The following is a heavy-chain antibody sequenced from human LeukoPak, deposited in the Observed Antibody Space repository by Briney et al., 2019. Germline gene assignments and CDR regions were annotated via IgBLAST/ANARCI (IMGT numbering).Heavy chain of an antibody. CDR1: GYTFTSYD. Sequence: ASVKVSCKASGYTFTSYDINWVRQATGQGLEWMGWMNPNSGNTGYAQKFQGRVTTTTNASISTAYMELSSLRSEDTAVYYCATAPSPSYSSSLDYYYYMDVWGKGTTVTVSS. CDR2: MNPNSGNT. J-gene: IGHJ6*03. CDR3: ATAPSPSYSSSLDYYYYMDV. V-gene: IGHV1-8*03. D-gene: IGHD6-6*01.